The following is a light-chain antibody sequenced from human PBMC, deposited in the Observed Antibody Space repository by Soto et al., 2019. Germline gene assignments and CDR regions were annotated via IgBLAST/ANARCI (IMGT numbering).Light chain of an antibody. CDR2: YDS. Sequence: YELTQPPSLSVAPGKTARITCGGNNIGSKSVHWYQQKPGQAPVLVIYYDSDRPSGIPERFSGSNSGNTATLTISRVEAGDEADYYCQVWDSSSDHGYVFVTGTKVIVL. CDR3: QVWDSSSDHGYV. J-gene: IGLJ1*01. CDR1: NIGSKS. V-gene: IGLV3-21*04.